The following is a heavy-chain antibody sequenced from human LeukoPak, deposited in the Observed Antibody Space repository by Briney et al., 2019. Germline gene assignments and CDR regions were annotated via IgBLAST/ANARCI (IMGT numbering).Heavy chain of an antibody. D-gene: IGHD3-22*01. V-gene: IGHV3-74*01. CDR3: ARPIYDTRNAMDV. J-gene: IGHJ6*02. CDR1: GFTFSTYW. Sequence: GGSLRLSCAASGFTFSTYWMHWVRQAPGKGLVWVSRVNGDGSSTNYADSVKGRFTISRDNAKNTLYLQMNSLRAEDTAVYYCARPIYDTRNAMDVWGQGTTVTV. CDR2: VNGDGSST.